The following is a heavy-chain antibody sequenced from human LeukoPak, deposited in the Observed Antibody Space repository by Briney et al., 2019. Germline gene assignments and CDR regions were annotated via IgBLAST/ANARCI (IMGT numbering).Heavy chain of an antibody. V-gene: IGHV4-59*01. CDR1: GGSISSYY. CDR2: IYYSGST. CDR3: AREPTVTNAFDI. D-gene: IGHD4-17*01. J-gene: IGHJ3*02. Sequence: KPSETLSLTCTVSGGSISSYYWSWIRQPPGKGLEWIGYIYYSGSTNYNPSLKSRVTISVDASKNQFSLKLSSVTAADTAVYYCAREPTVTNAFDIWGQGTMVTVSS.